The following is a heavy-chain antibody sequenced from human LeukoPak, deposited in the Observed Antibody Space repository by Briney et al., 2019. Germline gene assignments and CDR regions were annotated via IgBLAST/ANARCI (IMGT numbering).Heavy chain of an antibody. D-gene: IGHD6-19*01. CDR3: ARESSSGWLVYYYGMDV. J-gene: IGHJ6*02. Sequence: GASVKVSCKASGYTLTSYGISWVRQAPGQGLEWMGWISAYNGNTNYAQKLQGRVTMTTDTSTSTAYMELRSLRSDDTAVYYCARESSSGWLVYYYGMDVWGQGTTVTVSS. CDR1: GYTLTSYG. CDR2: ISAYNGNT. V-gene: IGHV1-18*01.